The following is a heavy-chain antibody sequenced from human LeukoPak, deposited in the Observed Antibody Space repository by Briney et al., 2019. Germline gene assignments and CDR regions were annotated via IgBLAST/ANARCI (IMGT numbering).Heavy chain of an antibody. CDR2: IYTGGST. CDR3: ARDANKKNYFDC. V-gene: IGHV3-53*01. Sequence: QPGGSLRLSCAASGFTVSSSYMNWVRQAPGKGLEWVSVIYTGGSTYYADPVKGRFTISRDNSKNALYLQMTSLRAEDTAVYYCARDANKKNYFDCWGQGTLVTVSS. CDR1: GFTVSSSY. D-gene: IGHD2/OR15-2a*01. J-gene: IGHJ4*02.